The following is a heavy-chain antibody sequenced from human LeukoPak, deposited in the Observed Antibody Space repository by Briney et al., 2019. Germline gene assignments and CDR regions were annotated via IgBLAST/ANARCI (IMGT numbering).Heavy chain of an antibody. CDR1: GGSFSGYY. Sequence: PSETLSLTCAVYGGSFSGYYWSWIRQPPGKGLEWIGEINHSGSTNYNPSLKSRVTISVDTSKNQFSLKLSSVTAAGTAVYYCARGGYYYDSRRGVDYWGQGTLVTVSS. CDR3: ARGGYYYDSRRGVDY. CDR2: INHSGST. D-gene: IGHD3-22*01. V-gene: IGHV4-34*01. J-gene: IGHJ4*02.